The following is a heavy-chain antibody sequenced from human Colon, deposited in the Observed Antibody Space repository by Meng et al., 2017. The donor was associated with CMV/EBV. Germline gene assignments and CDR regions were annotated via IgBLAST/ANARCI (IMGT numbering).Heavy chain of an antibody. CDR2: IKSKTDGGTT. CDR3: TNRGYSYGYGPYYFDY. CDR1: GFTFSNAW. V-gene: IGHV3-15*01. Sequence: GESLKISCAVSGFTFSNAWMSWVRQAPGKGLEWVGRIKSKTDGGTTDYAAPVKGRFTISRDDSKNTLYLQMNSLKTEDTAVYYCTNRGYSYGYGPYYFDYWGQGTLVTVSS. D-gene: IGHD5-18*01. J-gene: IGHJ4*02.